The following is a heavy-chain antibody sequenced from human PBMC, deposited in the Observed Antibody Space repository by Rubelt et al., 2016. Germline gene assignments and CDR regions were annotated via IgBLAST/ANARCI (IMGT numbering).Heavy chain of an antibody. D-gene: IGHD2-2*01. CDR1: GYTFTSYA. Sequence: QVQLVQSGAEVKKPGASVKVSCKASGYTFTSYAMHWVRQAPGQRLEWMGWINAGNGNTQYSQKFQGRVTITRGTSASTAYMELSSLRSEDTAVYYCARLGCSSTSCPPDGSGSYTFDYWGQGTLVTVSS. V-gene: IGHV1-3*01. J-gene: IGHJ4*02. CDR2: INAGNGNT. CDR3: ARLGCSSTSCPPDGSGSYTFDY.